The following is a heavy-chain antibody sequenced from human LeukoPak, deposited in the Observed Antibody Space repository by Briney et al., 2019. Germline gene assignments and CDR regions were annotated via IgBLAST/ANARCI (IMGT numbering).Heavy chain of an antibody. CDR2: ISAYNGNT. J-gene: IGHJ4*02. Sequence: ASVKVSCKASGYTFTSYGISWVRQAPGQGLEWMGWISAYNGNTNYAQKLQGRVTMTTDTSTSTAYMELRSLRSDDTAVYYCARVGRFLEWLLHYFDYWGQGTLVTVSS. V-gene: IGHV1-18*01. CDR1: GYTFTSYG. D-gene: IGHD3-3*01. CDR3: ARVGRFLEWLLHYFDY.